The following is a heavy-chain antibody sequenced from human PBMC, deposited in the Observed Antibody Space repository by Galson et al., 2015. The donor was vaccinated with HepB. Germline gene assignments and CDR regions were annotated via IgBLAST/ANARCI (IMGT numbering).Heavy chain of an antibody. J-gene: IGHJ4*02. CDR3: ARTGIYDSSGFYLYYFDY. CDR2: IDWDDDK. Sequence: ALVKPTQTLTLTCTFSGFSLSTNKVCVSWIRQPPGKALEWLARIDWDDDKYYSTSLKTRLTISKDTSKNQVVLTMTNLDPADTATYFCARTGIYDSSGFYLYYFDYWGQGTPVTVSS. D-gene: IGHD3-22*01. V-gene: IGHV2-70*11. CDR1: GFSLSTNKVC.